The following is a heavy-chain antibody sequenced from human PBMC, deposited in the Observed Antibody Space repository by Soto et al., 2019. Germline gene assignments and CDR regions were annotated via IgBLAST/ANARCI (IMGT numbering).Heavy chain of an antibody. Sequence: SQTLSLTGPISRALGSRNSSSCNWIRHSPSRGLEWLGRTYYRSKWYNDYAVSVKSRITINPDTSKNQFSLQLNYVTPEDTAVYYCARACDSSSWYMAFDIWGQGTMVTVSS. CDR3: ARACDSSSWYMAFDI. CDR1: RALGSRNSSS. V-gene: IGHV6-1*01. D-gene: IGHD6-13*01. J-gene: IGHJ3*02. CDR2: TYYRSKWYN.